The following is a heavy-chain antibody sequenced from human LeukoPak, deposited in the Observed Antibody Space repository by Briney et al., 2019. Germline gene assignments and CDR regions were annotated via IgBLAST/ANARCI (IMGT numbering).Heavy chain of an antibody. CDR2: IVSDGSST. D-gene: IGHD4-23*01. CDR1: GFTFSSYW. CDR3: ARGRPHGNDY. V-gene: IGHV3-74*01. J-gene: IGHJ4*02. Sequence: GGSLRLSCAASGFTFSSYWMNWVRQAPGKGLVWVSRIVSDGSSTTHADSVKGRFSISRDNAKNTLYLQMNSLRVEDTAVYYCARGRPHGNDYWGQGTLVTVSS.